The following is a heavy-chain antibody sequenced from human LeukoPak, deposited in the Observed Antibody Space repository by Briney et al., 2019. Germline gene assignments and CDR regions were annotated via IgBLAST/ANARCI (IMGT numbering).Heavy chain of an antibody. D-gene: IGHD3-10*01. CDR2: IYYSGST. CDR1: GGSISTYY. V-gene: IGHV4-59*01. J-gene: IGHJ4*02. Sequence: SETLSLTCTVSGGSISTYYWSWIRQPPGKGLEWIGYIYYSGSTNYNPSLKSRVTISVDTSKNQFSLKLSSVTAADTAVYYCARDGSGSSFDYWGQGTLVTVSS. CDR3: ARDGSGSSFDY.